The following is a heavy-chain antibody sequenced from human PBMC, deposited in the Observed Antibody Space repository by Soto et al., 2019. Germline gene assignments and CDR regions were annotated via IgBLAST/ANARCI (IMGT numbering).Heavy chain of an antibody. J-gene: IGHJ5*02. Sequence: QVQLVQSGAEVKKPGSSVKVSCKASGGTFSSYTISWVRQAPGQGLEWMARIIPSLGIANYAQKFQGRVTITADDSTSTAYMELSSLRSGDTAVYYCARDECYSTRCYVGGGWFDPWGQGTLVTVSS. CDR2: IIPSLGIA. CDR1: GGTFSSYT. V-gene: IGHV1-69*08. D-gene: IGHD2-2*01. CDR3: ARDECYSTRCYVGGGWFDP.